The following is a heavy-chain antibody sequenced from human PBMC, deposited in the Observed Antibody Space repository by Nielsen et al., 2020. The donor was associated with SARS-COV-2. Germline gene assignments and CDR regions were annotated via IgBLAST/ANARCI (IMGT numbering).Heavy chain of an antibody. CDR3: AREPEGGYPDY. J-gene: IGHJ4*02. V-gene: IGHV4-59*02. CDR1: GGSVSSYY. CDR2: IYYSGST. Sequence: SETLSLTCTVPGGSVSSYYWSWIRQPPGKGLEWIGYIYYSGSTNYNPSLKSRVTISVDTSKNQFSLKLSSVTAADTAVYYCAREPEGGYPDYWGQGTLVTVSS. D-gene: IGHD5-18*01.